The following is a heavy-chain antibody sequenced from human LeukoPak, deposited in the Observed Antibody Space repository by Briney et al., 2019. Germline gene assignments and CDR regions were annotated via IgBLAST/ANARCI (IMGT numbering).Heavy chain of an antibody. V-gene: IGHV3-30-3*01. D-gene: IGHD3-3*01. J-gene: IGHJ4*02. CDR2: ISYDGSNK. Sequence: GRSLRLSCAASGFTFSSYAMHWVRQAPGKGLEWVAVISYDGSNKYYADSVKGRFTISRDDANDSVSLQMNSLRAEDAAVYYCARDVAFWSGYPFDYWGQGTLVTVSS. CDR3: ARDVAFWSGYPFDY. CDR1: GFTFSSYA.